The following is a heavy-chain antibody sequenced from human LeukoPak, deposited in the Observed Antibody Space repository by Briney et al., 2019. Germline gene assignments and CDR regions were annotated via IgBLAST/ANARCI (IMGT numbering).Heavy chain of an antibody. CDR2: INHSGST. D-gene: IGHD3-10*01. CDR3: ARGGWLLWFGESREYNWFDP. CDR1: GGSFSGYY. Sequence: SETLSLTCAVYGGSFSGYYWSWIRQPPGKGLEWIGEINHSGSTNYNPSLKSRVTISVDTSKNQFPLKLSSVTAADTAVYYCARGGWLLWFGESREYNWFDPWGQGTLVTVSS. V-gene: IGHV4-34*01. J-gene: IGHJ5*02.